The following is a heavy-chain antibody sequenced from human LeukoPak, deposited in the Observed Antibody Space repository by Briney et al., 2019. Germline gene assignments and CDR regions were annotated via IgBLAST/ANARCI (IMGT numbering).Heavy chain of an antibody. CDR2: MNPNSGNT. D-gene: IGHD6-19*01. J-gene: IGHJ4*02. CDR3: ARGYRDSGGWYKTSFFDY. Sequence: ASVKVSCKASGYTFTSYDINWVRQATGQGLEWMGWMNPNSGNTGYAQKFQGRVTMTRNTSISTAYMELSSLRSEDTAVYYCARGYRDSGGWYKTSFFDYWGQGTLVTVSS. V-gene: IGHV1-8*01. CDR1: GYTFTSYD.